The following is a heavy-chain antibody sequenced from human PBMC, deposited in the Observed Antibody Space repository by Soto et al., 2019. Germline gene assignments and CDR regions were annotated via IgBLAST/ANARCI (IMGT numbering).Heavy chain of an antibody. V-gene: IGHV3-30-3*01. CDR2: ISYDGSTK. CDR3: ARDSPGVGATVPFDY. J-gene: IGHJ4*02. CDR1: GFIFSTYA. D-gene: IGHD1-26*01. Sequence: ESGGGVVQPGRSLRLSCAASGFIFSTYAMHWVRQAPGKVLEWVAVISYDGSTKYYADSVKGRFTISRDNSKNTLYLQMNSLRAEDTALYYCARDSPGVGATVPFDYWGQGTLVTVSS.